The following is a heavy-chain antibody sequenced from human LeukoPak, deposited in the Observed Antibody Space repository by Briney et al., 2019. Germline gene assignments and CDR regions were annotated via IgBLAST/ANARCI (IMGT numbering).Heavy chain of an antibody. Sequence: GGSLRLSCAASGFTFSSYAMSGVRQAPGKGLEWVSAISGSGGSTYYADSVKGRFTISRDNSTNTLYLQMNSVRAEDTAVYYCAKEGRSSHFYYGMDVWGQGTTVTVSS. V-gene: IGHV3-23*01. CDR1: GFTFSSYA. CDR3: AKEGRSSHFYYGMDV. D-gene: IGHD3-16*02. J-gene: IGHJ6*02. CDR2: ISGSGGST.